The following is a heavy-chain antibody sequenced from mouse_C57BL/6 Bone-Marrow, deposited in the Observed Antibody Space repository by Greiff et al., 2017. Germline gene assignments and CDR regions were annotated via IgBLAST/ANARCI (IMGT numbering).Heavy chain of an antibody. J-gene: IGHJ2*01. CDR1: GFSLSTFGMG. CDR2: IWWDDDK. D-gene: IGHD1-1*01. CDR3: ARGTYYYDSSRFDY. Sequence: QVTLKVSGPGILQPSQTLRLTCSFSGFSLSTFGMGVGWIRQPSGKGLEWLAHIWWDDDKYYKPALKSRLTISKVTSKNQVFLKIANVDTADTATYYCARGTYYYDSSRFDYWGQGTTLTVSS. V-gene: IGHV8-8*01.